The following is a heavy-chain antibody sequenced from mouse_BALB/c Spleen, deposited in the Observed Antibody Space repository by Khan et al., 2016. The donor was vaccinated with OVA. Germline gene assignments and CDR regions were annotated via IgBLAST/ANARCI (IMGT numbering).Heavy chain of an antibody. V-gene: IGHV1-61*01. CDR1: GYTFTSYW. CDR3: TRREKYGYDPAWFAY. J-gene: IGHJ3*01. D-gene: IGHD2-2*01. Sequence: QVQLQQPGAELVRPGASVKLSCKASGYTFTSYWMNWVKQRPGQGLAWLGMIDPSDSETHYNQMLKDKATLTVDKFSSTDYMQLRSLTPEDSAVYYCTRREKYGYDPAWFAYWGQGTLVTVSA. CDR2: IDPSDSET.